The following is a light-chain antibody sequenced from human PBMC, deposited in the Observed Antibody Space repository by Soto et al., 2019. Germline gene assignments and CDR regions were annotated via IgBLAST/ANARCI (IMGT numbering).Light chain of an antibody. CDR3: QQYNFYPLT. J-gene: IGKJ4*01. CDR1: HSISNW. Sequence: DIQMTQSPSTLSASVGDRVIITCRASHSISNWLAWYQQKPGKAPKLLIYKASTLESGVPSRFSGSGSGTEFTLTINSLQPDDSATYYCQQYNFYPLTFGGGTKVEIK. V-gene: IGKV1-5*03. CDR2: KAS.